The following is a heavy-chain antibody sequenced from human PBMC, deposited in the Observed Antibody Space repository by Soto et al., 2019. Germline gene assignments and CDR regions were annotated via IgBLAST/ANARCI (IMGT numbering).Heavy chain of an antibody. Sequence: SETLSLTCTVSGGSISSSSYYWGWTRQPPGKGLEWIGSIYYSGSTYYNPSLKSRVTISVDTSKNLFSLKLSSVTAADTAVYFCARGGDIVVVVAAKHNYFDYWGQGTLVTVSS. J-gene: IGHJ4*02. V-gene: IGHV4-39*01. CDR3: ARGGDIVVVVAAKHNYFDY. D-gene: IGHD2-15*01. CDR1: GGSISSSSYY. CDR2: IYYSGST.